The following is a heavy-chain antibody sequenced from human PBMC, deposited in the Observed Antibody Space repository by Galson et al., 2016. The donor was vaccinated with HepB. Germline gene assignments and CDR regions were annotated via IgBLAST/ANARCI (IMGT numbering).Heavy chain of an antibody. Sequence: LRLSCADSGFTFSSDSMNWVRQAPGKGLEWISSISRSSSLIYYADSVTGRFTISRDNAKRSLYLQMNSLRVEDTAVYYCVREGGYCNGDSCRYFDLWGRGTVVTVSS. CDR2: ISRSSSLI. CDR1: GFTFSSDS. V-gene: IGHV3-21*01. CDR3: VREGGYCNGDSCRYFDL. J-gene: IGHJ2*01. D-gene: IGHD2-15*01.